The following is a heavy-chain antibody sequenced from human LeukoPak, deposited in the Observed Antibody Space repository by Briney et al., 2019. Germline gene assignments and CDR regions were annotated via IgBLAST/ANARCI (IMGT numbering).Heavy chain of an antibody. V-gene: IGHV5-10-1*01. Sequence: GESLEIPFKGPGYRFTRYWISWVRQMPGKGLEWMGRFEPSESYTNHSPSFQGHVTIPTDKSISTPYLQWSSLKASDTAMYYCARHVPAITVTPEDYFDHWGQGTLVTVSS. CDR2: FEPSESYT. J-gene: IGHJ4*02. CDR3: ARHVPAITVTPEDYFDH. CDR1: GYRFTRYW. D-gene: IGHD4-17*01.